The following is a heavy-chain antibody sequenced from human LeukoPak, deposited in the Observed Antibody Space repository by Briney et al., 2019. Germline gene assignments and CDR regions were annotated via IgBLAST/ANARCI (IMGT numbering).Heavy chain of an antibody. D-gene: IGHD3-22*01. CDR1: GFTFSSYA. J-gene: IGHJ4*02. CDR2: ISGSGGST. Sequence: GGSLRLSCAASGFTFSSYAMSWVRQAPGKGLEWVSAISGSGGSTYYADSVKGRFTISRDNSKNTLYLQMNSLRAEDTAVYYCAKDRDVAGHYYDSSGYYYASDYWGQGTLVTVSS. V-gene: IGHV3-23*01. CDR3: AKDRDVAGHYYDSSGYYYASDY.